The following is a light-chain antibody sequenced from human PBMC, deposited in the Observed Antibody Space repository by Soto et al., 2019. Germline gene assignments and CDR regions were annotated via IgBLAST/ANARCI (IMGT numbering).Light chain of an antibody. CDR3: KQRSKWPPEAT. J-gene: IGKJ4*01. Sequence: EILVKQSSATLCFCQGGRATLACMAIQSVSSYLAWYQQKPGQAPRLLIYDASNRATGIPARFSGSGSGTDFTLTISSLEPEDFAVYYCKQRSKWPPEATFRGGTNVDIK. CDR1: QSVSSY. CDR2: DAS. V-gene: IGKV3-11*01.